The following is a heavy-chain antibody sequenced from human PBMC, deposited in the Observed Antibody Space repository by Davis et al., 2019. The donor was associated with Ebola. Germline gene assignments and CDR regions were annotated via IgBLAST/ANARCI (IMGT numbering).Heavy chain of an antibody. Sequence: GESLKISCAASGFTFSSYWIHWVRQAPGKGLVWVSRINSDGSSTSYADSVKGRFTISRDNSKNTLYLQMNSLRAEDTAVYYCARAPYGHDLDYWGQGTLVTVSS. CDR3: ARAPYGHDLDY. V-gene: IGHV3-74*01. J-gene: IGHJ4*02. CDR2: INSDGSST. CDR1: GFTFSSYW. D-gene: IGHD4-17*01.